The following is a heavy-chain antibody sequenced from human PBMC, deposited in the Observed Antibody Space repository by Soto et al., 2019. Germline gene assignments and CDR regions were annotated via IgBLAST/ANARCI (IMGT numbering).Heavy chain of an antibody. Sequence: GGSLRLSCAAFRFTFSSYAMHWVRQAPGKGLEWVAVISYDGSHKNHADSVKGRFTISRDNSEDTLYLQMNSLRTEDTAVYYCAREEAAIFDNWGQGTLATVSS. CDR3: AREEAAIFDN. J-gene: IGHJ4*02. CDR1: RFTFSSYA. V-gene: IGHV3-30-3*01. CDR2: ISYDGSHK. D-gene: IGHD2-2*02.